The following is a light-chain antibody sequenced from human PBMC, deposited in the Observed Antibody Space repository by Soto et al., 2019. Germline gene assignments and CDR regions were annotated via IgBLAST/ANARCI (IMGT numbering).Light chain of an antibody. CDR1: QYVGNY. Sequence: IRLTQSPTSLIASVGDRVTITCQASQYVGNYLNWYQQKPGEPPRLLISGASNLEPGVPARFSGSGSGADFTFIISDLQPEDVATYYCQKCKVAPFTFGGGTKVDIK. V-gene: IGKV1-33*01. CDR3: QKCKVAPFT. J-gene: IGKJ4*02. CDR2: GAS.